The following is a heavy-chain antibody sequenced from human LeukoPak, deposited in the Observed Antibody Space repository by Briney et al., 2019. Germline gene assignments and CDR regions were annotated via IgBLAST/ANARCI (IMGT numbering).Heavy chain of an antibody. V-gene: IGHV4-39*01. CDR3: ARVRPFYGSGSFDY. CDR1: GGSISSSSYY. Sequence: KASETLSLTCTVSGGSISSSSYYWGWIRQPPGKGLEWIGSIYYSGSTYYNPSLKSRVTISVDTSKNQFSLKLSSVTAADTAVYYCARVRPFYGSGSFDYWGQGTLVTVSS. D-gene: IGHD3-10*01. J-gene: IGHJ4*02. CDR2: IYYSGST.